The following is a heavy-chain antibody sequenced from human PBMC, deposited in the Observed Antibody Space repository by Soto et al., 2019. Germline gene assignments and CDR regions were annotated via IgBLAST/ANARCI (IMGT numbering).Heavy chain of an antibody. CDR3: ARGRYGDY. J-gene: IGHJ4*02. V-gene: IGHV1-18*01. CDR1: GYAFTTYG. Sequence: QVHLVQSGAEVKKPGASVKVSCQASGYAFTTYGITWVRQAPGQGLEWMGWISAPNGNTNYAQKLQGRVTVTRDTSTSTAYMELRSLRSDDTAVYYCARGRYGDYWGKGALVTVSS. CDR2: ISAPNGNT. D-gene: IGHD1-1*01.